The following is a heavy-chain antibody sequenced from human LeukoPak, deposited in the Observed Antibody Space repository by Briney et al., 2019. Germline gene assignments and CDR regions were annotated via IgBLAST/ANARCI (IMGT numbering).Heavy chain of an antibody. J-gene: IGHJ4*02. CDR3: ARLGTPSYSSGWVRPYYFDY. CDR1: GGSISGYY. D-gene: IGHD6-19*01. CDR2: IYCSGST. Sequence: SETLSLTCTVSGGSISGYYWTWIRQPPGKGLEWIGYIYCSGSTNYNPSLKSRVTISVDTSKNQFSLKLSSVTAADTAVYYCARLGTPSYSSGWVRPYYFDYWGQGTLVTVSS. V-gene: IGHV4-59*01.